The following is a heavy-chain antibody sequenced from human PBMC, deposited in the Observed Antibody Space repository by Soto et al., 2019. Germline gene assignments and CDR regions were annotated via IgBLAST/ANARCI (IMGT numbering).Heavy chain of an antibody. CDR1: GYSFTSYW. D-gene: IGHD6-6*01. CDR3: ARLYTTRTDSSSSFLCGMDV. J-gene: IGHJ6*02. Sequence: PGESLKISCKGSGYSFTSYWIGWVRQMPGKGLEWMGIIYPGDSDTRYSPSFQGQVTISADKSISTAYLQWSSLKASDTAMYYCARLYTTRTDSSSSFLCGMDVWGQGTTVTVSS. CDR2: IYPGDSDT. V-gene: IGHV5-51*01.